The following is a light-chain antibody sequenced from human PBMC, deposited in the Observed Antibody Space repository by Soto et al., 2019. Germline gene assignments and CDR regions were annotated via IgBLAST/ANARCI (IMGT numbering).Light chain of an antibody. CDR3: SSYTSSSSTFGV. CDR1: SSDVGAYNY. V-gene: IGLV2-14*01. CDR2: EVR. Sequence: QSVLTQPASVSGSPGQSITISCTGTSSDVGAYNYVSWYQHHPGKAPKLMIYEVRNRPSGVSNRFSGSKSGNTASLTISGLQAEDEADYYCSSYTSSSSTFGVFGGGTKVTVL. J-gene: IGLJ2*01.